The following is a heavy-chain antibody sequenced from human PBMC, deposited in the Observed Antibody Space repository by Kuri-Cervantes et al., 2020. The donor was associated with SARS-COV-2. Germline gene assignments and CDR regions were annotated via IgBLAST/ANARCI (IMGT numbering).Heavy chain of an antibody. D-gene: IGHD1-20*01. V-gene: IGHV1-69*13. CDR3: ARDRGPNNWTLRWFDP. Sequence: SVKVSCKASGGTFSSYAISWVRQAPGQGLEWMGGIIPILGTANYAQKFQGRVTTTADESTSTAYMELSSLRSEDTAVYYCARDRGPNNWTLRWFDPWGQGTLVTVSS. J-gene: IGHJ5*02. CDR2: IIPILGTA. CDR1: GGTFSSYA.